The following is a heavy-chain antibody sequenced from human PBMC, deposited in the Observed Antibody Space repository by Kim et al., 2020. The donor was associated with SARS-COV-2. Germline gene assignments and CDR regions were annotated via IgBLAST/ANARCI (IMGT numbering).Heavy chain of an antibody. V-gene: IGHV3-21*01. CDR1: GFTFSSYS. D-gene: IGHD6-13*01. J-gene: IGHJ2*01. CDR3: ARKGAAGWFAWYFDL. CDR2: ISSSSSYI. Sequence: GGSLRLSCAASGFTFSSYSMNWVRQAPGKGLEWVSSISSSSSYIYYADSVKGRFTISRDNAKNSLYLQMNSLRAEDTAVYYCARKGAAGWFAWYFDLWGRGTLVTVSS.